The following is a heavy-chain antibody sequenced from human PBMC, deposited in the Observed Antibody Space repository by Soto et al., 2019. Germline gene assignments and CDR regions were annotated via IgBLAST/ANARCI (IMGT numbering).Heavy chain of an antibody. CDR2: TSYSGTT. CDR3: AASCVACGGFNYYGMDV. CDR1: GGSISSGGYY. Sequence: SETLSLTCTVSGGSISSGGYYWSWIRQHPGKGLECIGFTSYSGTTYYNPSLKSRVTISVDTSKNQFSLKLSSVTAADTAVYYCAASCVACGGFNYYGMDVWGQGTTVTVSS. J-gene: IGHJ6*02. V-gene: IGHV4-31*03. D-gene: IGHD2-21*01.